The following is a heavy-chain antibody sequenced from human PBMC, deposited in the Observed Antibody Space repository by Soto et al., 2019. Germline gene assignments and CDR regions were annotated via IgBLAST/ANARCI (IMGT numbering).Heavy chain of an antibody. D-gene: IGHD2-15*01. V-gene: IGHV3-48*01. J-gene: IGHJ3*02. Sequence: EVQLVESGGGLVQPGGSLRLSCAGSGFTFSSHTMTWVRQAPGKGLEFLSYITSTSSTKNYADSVKGRFTISRDNAKNLMYLQMNSLRADDTAVYFCARRRGPLLKDAFDIWGQGTMVTVSS. CDR1: GFTFSSHT. CDR2: ITSTSSTK. CDR3: ARRRGPLLKDAFDI.